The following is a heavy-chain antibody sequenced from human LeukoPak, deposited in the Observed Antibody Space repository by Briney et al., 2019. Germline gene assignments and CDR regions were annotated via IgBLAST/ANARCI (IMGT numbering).Heavy chain of an antibody. J-gene: IGHJ1*01. Sequence: PGGSLRLFCAASGFTFSSYAMTWVRQAPGKGLEGVSAIRGGGDGTYYTDAVEGRFTTSRDNSQNTLYLQMNRLRAEDTAVYYCAKDQGFYGSGSYKEYFQHWGQGTLVTVSS. D-gene: IGHD3-10*01. CDR2: IRGGGDGT. V-gene: IGHV3-23*01. CDR3: AKDQGFYGSGSYKEYFQH. CDR1: GFTFSSYA.